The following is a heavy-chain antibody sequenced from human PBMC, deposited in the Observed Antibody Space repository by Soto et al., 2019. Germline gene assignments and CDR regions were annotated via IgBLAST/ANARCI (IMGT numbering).Heavy chain of an antibody. CDR3: AKDRDSYGDGFAH. V-gene: IGHV3-30*18. Sequence: QVQLAESGGGVVQPGRSLRLSCEASGFTFIVYGMHWVRQAPGKGLEWVAAISPDGSNGHYADSVKGRFTISRDNSKNTVSLQLSRLRGEDTAVYYCAKDRDSYGDGFAHWGQGTLVTVSS. D-gene: IGHD3-10*01. CDR1: GFTFIVYG. J-gene: IGHJ4*02. CDR2: ISPDGSNG.